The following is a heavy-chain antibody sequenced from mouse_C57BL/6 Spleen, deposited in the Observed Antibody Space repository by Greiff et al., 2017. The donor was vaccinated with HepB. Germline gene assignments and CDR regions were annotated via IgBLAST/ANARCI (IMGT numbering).Heavy chain of an antibody. V-gene: IGHV1-42*01. CDR3: ARFHYYGSSYRYFDV. Sequence: VQLQQSGPELVKPGASVKISCKASGYSFAGYYMNWVKQSPEKSLEWIGEINPSTGGTTYNQKFKAKATLSVDKSSSTAYMQLKSLTSEDSAVYYCARFHYYGSSYRYFDVWGTGTTVTVSS. CDR1: GYSFAGYY. J-gene: IGHJ1*03. D-gene: IGHD1-1*01. CDR2: INPSTGGT.